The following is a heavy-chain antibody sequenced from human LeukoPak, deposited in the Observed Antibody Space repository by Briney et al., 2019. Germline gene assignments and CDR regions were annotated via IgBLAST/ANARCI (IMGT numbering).Heavy chain of an antibody. CDR3: ARSRGEQPPLLRY. CDR1: GYTFTSYG. CDR2: ISAYNGNT. V-gene: IGHV1-18*01. Sequence: ASVKVSCKASGYTFTSYGISWVRHAPAPGLEWMGWISAYNGNTNYAQKLQGRGTMTTDTSTSTGYMELRSLRSDDTAVYYCARSRGEQPPLLRYWGQGTLVTVSS. D-gene: IGHD3-10*01. J-gene: IGHJ4*02.